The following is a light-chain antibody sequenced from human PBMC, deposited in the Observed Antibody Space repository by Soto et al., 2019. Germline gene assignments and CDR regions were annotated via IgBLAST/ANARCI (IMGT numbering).Light chain of an antibody. CDR2: LGS. J-gene: IGKJ2*01. Sequence: IVMIHFHPSLTVTPGDRASISCGPGKRLRISNGNTFLDWYLQKPGQSPQLLIYLGSNRASGVPDRVSGSEAGTDFTLKISRVEAEDVGVYYCMQALQTPYTFGQGTKLEIK. V-gene: IGKV2-28*01. CDR3: MQALQTPYT. CDR1: KRLRISNGNTF.